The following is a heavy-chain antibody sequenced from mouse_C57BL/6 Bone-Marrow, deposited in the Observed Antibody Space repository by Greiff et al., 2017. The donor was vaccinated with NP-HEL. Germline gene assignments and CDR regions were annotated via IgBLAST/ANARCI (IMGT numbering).Heavy chain of an antibody. V-gene: IGHV1-76*01. D-gene: IGHD2-2*01. J-gene: IGHJ4*01. CDR2: IYPGSGNT. Sequence: VQLQQSGAELVRPGASVKLSCKASGYTFTDYYINWVKQRPGQGLEWIARIYPGSGNTYYNEKFKGKATLTAEKSSSTAYMQLSSLTSEDSAVYFCARWGYDDPFYAMDYWGQGTSVTVSS. CDR3: ARWGYDDPFYAMDY. CDR1: GYTFTDYY.